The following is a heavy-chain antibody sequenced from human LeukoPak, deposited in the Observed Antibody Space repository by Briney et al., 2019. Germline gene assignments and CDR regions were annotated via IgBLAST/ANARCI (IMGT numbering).Heavy chain of an antibody. D-gene: IGHD3-22*01. Sequence: ASVKVSCKASGYTFTSHGISWVRQAPGQGLEWMGGIIPIFGTANYAQKFQGRVTITADESTSTAYMELSSLRSEDTAVYYCASMYYYDSSGYLLQHWGQGTLVTVSS. CDR1: GYTFTSHG. CDR2: IIPIFGTA. J-gene: IGHJ1*01. V-gene: IGHV1-69*13. CDR3: ASMYYYDSSGYLLQH.